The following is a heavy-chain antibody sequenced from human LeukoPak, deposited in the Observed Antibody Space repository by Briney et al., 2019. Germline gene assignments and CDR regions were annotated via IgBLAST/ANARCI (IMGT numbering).Heavy chain of an antibody. V-gene: IGHV3-53*01. CDR3: ASHYCSAGSCYFDG. J-gene: IGHJ4*02. D-gene: IGHD2-8*02. Sequence: GGSLRLSCVVSGFNISYNYMSWVRQAPGKGLEWVSLIYSAGDSYYADSVKGRFIISKDNSKNTVYLQMNRLRPEDTAVYYCASHYCSAGSCYFDGWGQGTLVAVSS. CDR1: GFNISYNY. CDR2: IYSAGDS.